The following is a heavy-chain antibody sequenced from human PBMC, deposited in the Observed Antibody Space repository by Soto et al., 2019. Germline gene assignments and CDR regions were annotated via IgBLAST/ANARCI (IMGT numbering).Heavy chain of an antibody. CDR1: GGTLNSYT. D-gene: IGHD4-17*01. CDR2: IISVFGTT. Sequence: QVQLVQSGAEVKKPGSSVRVSCKASGGTLNSYTISWVRQAPGQGLEWMGGIISVFGTTDYAQKFQGRVTITTDQTTGTAYLDLFSLRHEDTAIYYSSISNSYGRGDFWGQGTLVTVSS. V-gene: IGHV1-69*01. J-gene: IGHJ4*02. CDR3: SISNSYGRGDF.